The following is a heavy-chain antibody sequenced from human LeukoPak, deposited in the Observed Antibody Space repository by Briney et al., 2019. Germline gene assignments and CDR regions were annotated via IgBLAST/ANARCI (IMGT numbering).Heavy chain of an antibody. D-gene: IGHD2-15*01. Sequence: PGGSLRLSCAPSGFTFSDYWLHCVRQAPGKGRGWVSIIILDGGTTSYADSVKGRFTISTDNAKNTLYLQMNSLRAEDTAVYYWAYQLLPNWGQGTLVTVSS. CDR1: GFTFSDYW. CDR2: IILDGGTT. CDR3: AYQLLPN. V-gene: IGHV3-74*01. J-gene: IGHJ4*02.